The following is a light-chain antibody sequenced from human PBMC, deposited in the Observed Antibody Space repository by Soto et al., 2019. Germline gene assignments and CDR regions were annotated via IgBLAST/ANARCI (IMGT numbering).Light chain of an antibody. Sequence: QSALTQPASVSGSPGQSITISCTGTSSDVGGYNYVSWYQQHPDKAPKLMIYEVSNRPSGVSNRFSGSKSGNTASLTISGLQAEDDADYYCSSYTSSSTPYVFGTGTKVTVL. J-gene: IGLJ1*01. CDR1: SSDVGGYNY. V-gene: IGLV2-14*01. CDR3: SSYTSSSTPYV. CDR2: EVS.